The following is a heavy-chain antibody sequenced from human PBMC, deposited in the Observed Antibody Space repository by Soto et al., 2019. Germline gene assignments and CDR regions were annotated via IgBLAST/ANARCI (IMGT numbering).Heavy chain of an antibody. CDR2: ISGSGGST. V-gene: IGHV3-23*01. Sequence: GGSLRLCCAASGFTFSSYAMSWVRQAPGKGLEWVSAISGSGGSTYYADSVKGRFTISRDNSKNTLYLQMNSLRAEDTAVYYCAKLIDGYGYYLFGYWGQGTLVTVSS. CDR1: GFTFSSYA. D-gene: IGHD4-17*01. J-gene: IGHJ4*02. CDR3: AKLIDGYGYYLFGY.